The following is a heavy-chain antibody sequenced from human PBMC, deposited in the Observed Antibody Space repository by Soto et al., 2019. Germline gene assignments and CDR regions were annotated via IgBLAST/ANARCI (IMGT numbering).Heavy chain of an antibody. CDR3: ARDPGVVIIPWRYYYMDV. V-gene: IGHV3-33*01. CDR1: GFTFSSYG. D-gene: IGHD3-3*01. CDR2: IWYDGSNK. J-gene: IGHJ6*03. Sequence: GGSLRLSCAASGFTFSSYGMHWVRQAPGKGLEWVAVIWYDGSNKYYADSVKGRFTISRDNSKNTLYLQMNSLRAEDTAVYYCARDPGVVIIPWRYYYMDVWGKGTTVTVSS.